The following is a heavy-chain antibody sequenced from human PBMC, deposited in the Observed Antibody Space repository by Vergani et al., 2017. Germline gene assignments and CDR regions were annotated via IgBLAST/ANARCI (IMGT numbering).Heavy chain of an antibody. Sequence: QVQLVQSGAEVKKPGSSVKVSCKASGCTFSSYAISWVRQAPGQGLEWMGGIIPIFGTANYAQKFQGRVTITADESTSTDYMELSSLRSEDTAVYYCARRCSSTSCYDAFDIWGQGTMVTVSS. CDR2: IIPIFGTA. D-gene: IGHD2-2*01. J-gene: IGHJ3*02. CDR3: ARRCSSTSCYDAFDI. V-gene: IGHV1-69*01. CDR1: GCTFSSYA.